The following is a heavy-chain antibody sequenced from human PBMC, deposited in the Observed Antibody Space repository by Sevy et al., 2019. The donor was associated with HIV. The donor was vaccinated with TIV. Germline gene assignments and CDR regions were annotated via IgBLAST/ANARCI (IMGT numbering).Heavy chain of an antibody. CDR3: ARVFYYDSSGPGY. J-gene: IGHJ4*02. D-gene: IGHD3-22*01. CDR1: GYTFTNYY. V-gene: IGHV1-46*03. Sequence: ASVKVSCKTSGYTFTNYYIHWVRQAPGQGLEWMGLINPSGGSTSYAQKFQGRVTMTRDTSTSTVYMELRSLRSEDTAVYYCARVFYYDSSGPGYWGQGTLVTVSS. CDR2: INPSGGST.